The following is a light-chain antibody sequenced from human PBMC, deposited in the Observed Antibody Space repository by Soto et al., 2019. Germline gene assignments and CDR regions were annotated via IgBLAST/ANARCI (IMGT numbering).Light chain of an antibody. Sequence: EIVLTQSPGTLSLSPGERATLSCRASQSVSSSYLAWYQQKPGQAPRLLIYAASSRATGIPDRFSGSGSGTDFTLTISRLEPEDVAVYYCQQYGSSRTFGQGTKVEIK. CDR1: QSVSSSY. V-gene: IGKV3-20*01. J-gene: IGKJ1*01. CDR2: AAS. CDR3: QQYGSSRT.